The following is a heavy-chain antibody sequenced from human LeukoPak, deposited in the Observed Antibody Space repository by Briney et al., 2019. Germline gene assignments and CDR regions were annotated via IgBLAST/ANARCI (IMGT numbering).Heavy chain of an antibody. J-gene: IGHJ3*02. D-gene: IGHD3-10*01. V-gene: IGHV3-NL1*01. CDR2: IYSGGST. CDR1: GFTFSRYG. Sequence: GGSLRLSCAASGFTFSRYGLHWVRQAPGKGLEWVSVIYSGGSTYYADSVKGRFTISRDNSKNTLYLQMNSLRAEDTAVYYCARDMVRGAKNAFDIWGQGTMVTVSS. CDR3: ARDMVRGAKNAFDI.